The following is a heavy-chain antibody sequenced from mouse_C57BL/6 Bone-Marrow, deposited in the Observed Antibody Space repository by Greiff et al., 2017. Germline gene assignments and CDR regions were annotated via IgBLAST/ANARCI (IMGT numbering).Heavy chain of an antibody. V-gene: IGHV3-6*01. CDR3: ARGKSSYSAMDY. CDR2: ISYDGSN. CDR1: GYSITSGYY. Sequence: EVQLQESGPGLVKPSQSLSLTCSVTGYSITSGYYWNWIRQFPGNKLEWMGYISYDGSNNYNPSLKNRISITRDTSKNQFFLKLNSVTTEDTATYYCARGKSSYSAMDYWGQGTSVTVSS. J-gene: IGHJ4*01. D-gene: IGHD1-1*01.